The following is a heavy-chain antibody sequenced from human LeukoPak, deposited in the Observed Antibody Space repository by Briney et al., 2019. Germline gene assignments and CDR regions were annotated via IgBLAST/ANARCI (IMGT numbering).Heavy chain of an antibody. V-gene: IGHV1-18*01. CDR3: ARDVVGVGENWFDP. Sequence: ASVKVSCKTSGYTFTSYGISWVRQAPGQGLEWMGWTSTFNGNTNYAQKFQGRVTMTRDTSISTAYMELSRLRSDDTAVYYCARDVVGVGENWFDPWGQGTLVTVSS. CDR2: TSTFNGNT. J-gene: IGHJ5*02. CDR1: GYTFTSYG. D-gene: IGHD3-16*01.